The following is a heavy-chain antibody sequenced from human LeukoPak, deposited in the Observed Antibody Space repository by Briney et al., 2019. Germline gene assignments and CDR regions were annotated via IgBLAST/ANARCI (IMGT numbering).Heavy chain of an antibody. V-gene: IGHV3-23*01. Sequence: PGGSLRLSCAASGFTFSSYEMNWVRQAPGKGLEWVSAISDNAATTYYADSVKGRFTISRDKSKNTLYLQMNSLRAEDTAVYYCAKVPLCYSTSCYAANYFDCWGQGTLVTVSS. CDR2: ISDNAATT. J-gene: IGHJ4*02. CDR1: GFTFSSYE. CDR3: AKVPLCYSTSCYAANYFDC. D-gene: IGHD2-2*01.